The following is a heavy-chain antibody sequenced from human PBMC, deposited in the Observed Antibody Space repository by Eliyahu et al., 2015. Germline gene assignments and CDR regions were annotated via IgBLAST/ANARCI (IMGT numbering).Heavy chain of an antibody. D-gene: IGHD3-10*01. J-gene: IGHJ6*02. CDR3: ARDRDSGSYDYHGMDV. CDR2: ISSHGSYI. Sequence: EVQLVESGGGLVKPGGSLRLSCAGSDFTFXXFNMNWVRQAPGKGLEWVSSISSHGSYIYYADSVQGRFTISRDNAKNSLYLQMNSLRAEDTAIYFCARDRDSGSYDYHGMDVWGQGTTVTVSS. V-gene: IGHV3-21*01. CDR1: DFTFXXFN.